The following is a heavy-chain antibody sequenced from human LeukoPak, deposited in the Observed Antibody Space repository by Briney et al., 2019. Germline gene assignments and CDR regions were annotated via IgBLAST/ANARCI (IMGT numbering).Heavy chain of an antibody. CDR1: GFTFSSYS. D-gene: IGHD6-13*01. CDR2: ISSSSSTI. V-gene: IGHV3-48*04. CDR3: ARVGTIAAAGTVDY. Sequence: GGSLRLSCAASGFTFSSYSMNWVRQAPGKGLEWVSYISSSSSTIYYADSVEGRFTISRDNAENSLYLQLNSLRAEDTAFYYCARVGTIAAAGTVDYWGQGTLVTVSS. J-gene: IGHJ4*02.